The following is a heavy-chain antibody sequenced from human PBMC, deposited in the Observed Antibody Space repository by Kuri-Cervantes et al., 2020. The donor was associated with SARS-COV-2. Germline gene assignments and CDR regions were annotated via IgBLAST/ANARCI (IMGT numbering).Heavy chain of an antibody. D-gene: IGHD3-3*01. J-gene: IGHJ4*02. V-gene: IGHV3-21*01. CDR3: ARYFGVITVDY. CDR1: GFSISDRAYW. CDR2: INTDGSHK. Sequence: GESLKISCTASGFSISDRAYWMTWVRQTPGKGLEWVSSINTDGSHKNYADSVKGRFTISRDSAKSSLYLQMNSLRVEDTAVYYCARYFGVITVDYWGRGTLVTVSS.